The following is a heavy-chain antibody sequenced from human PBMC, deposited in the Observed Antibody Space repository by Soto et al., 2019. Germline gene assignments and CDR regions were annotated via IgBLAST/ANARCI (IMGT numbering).Heavy chain of an antibody. CDR3: TRDLSDIVVVPAATGFDP. J-gene: IGHJ5*02. Sequence: GGSLRLSCTASGFTFGDYAMSWFRQAPGKGLEWVGFIRSKAYGGTTEYAASVKGRFTISRDDSKSIAYLQMNSLKTEDTAVYYCTRDLSDIVVVPAATGFDPWGQGTLVTVSP. CDR1: GFTFGDYA. D-gene: IGHD2-2*01. V-gene: IGHV3-49*03. CDR2: IRSKAYGGTT.